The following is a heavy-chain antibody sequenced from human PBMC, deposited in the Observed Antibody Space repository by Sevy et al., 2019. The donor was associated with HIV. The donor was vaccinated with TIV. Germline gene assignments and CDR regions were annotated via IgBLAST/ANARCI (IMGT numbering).Heavy chain of an antibody. CDR1: GFTFNSFA. V-gene: IGHV3-23*01. D-gene: IGHD5-18*01. CDR3: AKKMGGGSGMAFLVDF. J-gene: IGHJ4*02. Sequence: GGSLRLSCAASGFTFNSFAMGWVRQAPGKGLDWISVISGTGDYTYYEDSVKGRFTISRDNSKNTLFLQMNSLRAEDTAIFYCAKKMGGGSGMAFLVDFWGQGTLVTVSS. CDR2: ISGTGDYT.